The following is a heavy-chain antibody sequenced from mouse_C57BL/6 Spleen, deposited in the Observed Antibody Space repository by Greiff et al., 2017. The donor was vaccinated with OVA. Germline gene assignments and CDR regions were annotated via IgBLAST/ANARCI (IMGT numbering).Heavy chain of an antibody. Sequence: QVQLQQSGAELVKPGASVKISCKASGYAFSSYWMNWVKQRPGKGLEWIGQIYPGDGDTNYNGTFKGKATLTADKSSSTAYMQLSSLTSEDSAVYFCAREGITTVVGGGAMDYWGQGTSVTVSS. CDR1: GYAFSSYW. D-gene: IGHD1-1*01. V-gene: IGHV1-80*01. CDR3: AREGITTVVGGGAMDY. J-gene: IGHJ4*01. CDR2: IYPGDGDT.